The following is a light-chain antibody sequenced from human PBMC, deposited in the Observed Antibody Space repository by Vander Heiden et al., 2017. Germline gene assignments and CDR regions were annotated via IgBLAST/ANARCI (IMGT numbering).Light chain of an antibody. CDR2: KDS. J-gene: IGLJ2*01. V-gene: IGLV3-25*03. Sequence: SYELTQPPSVSVSPGQTARITCSGDALPKQYAYWYQQKPGQAPVLVIYKDSERPSGIPERFSGSSSGTTVTVTISGVQAEDEADYYCQSADSSGTYNVVFGGGTKLTVL. CDR3: QSADSSGTYNVV. CDR1: ALPKQY.